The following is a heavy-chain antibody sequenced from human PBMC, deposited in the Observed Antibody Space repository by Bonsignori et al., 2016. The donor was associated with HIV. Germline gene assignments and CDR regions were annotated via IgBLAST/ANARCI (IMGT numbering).Heavy chain of an antibody. V-gene: IGHV3-7*01. D-gene: IGHD7-27*01. CDR3: ARANWGSGDFDY. CDR2: IKQDGSEK. J-gene: IGHJ4*02. Sequence: VRQAPGKGLEWVANIKQDGSEKYYVDSVKGRFTISRDNAKNSLYLQMNSLRAEDTAVYYCARANWGSGDFDYWGQGTLVTVSS.